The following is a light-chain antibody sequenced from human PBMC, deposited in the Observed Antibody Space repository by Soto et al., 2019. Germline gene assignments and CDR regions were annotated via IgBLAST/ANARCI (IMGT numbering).Light chain of an antibody. J-gene: IGKJ1*01. Sequence: TQSPATLSVPPGERSTLSCRATETISTNLAWYQQRPGQPTDILIFVASNRALGIPDRFSGSGSGTDFTLTISRLEPEDFAVYYCQHYGSSREAFGQGTKVDIK. CDR1: ETISTN. CDR3: QHYGSSREA. CDR2: VAS. V-gene: IGKV3-20*01.